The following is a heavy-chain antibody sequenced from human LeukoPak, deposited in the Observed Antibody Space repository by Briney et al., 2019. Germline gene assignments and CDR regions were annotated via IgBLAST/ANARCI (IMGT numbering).Heavy chain of an antibody. Sequence: SQTLSLTCAISGDSVCSNSAAWNWIRQSPSRGLEWLGRTYYRSKWSNDYAVSVKSRITINPDTSRNQFSLQLNSVTPEDTAVYYCARYYYDSRGYYYYYFDYWGQGTLVPVSS. D-gene: IGHD3-22*01. CDR2: TYYRSKWSN. V-gene: IGHV6-1*01. CDR1: GDSVCSNSAA. J-gene: IGHJ4*02. CDR3: ARYYYDSRGYYYYYFDY.